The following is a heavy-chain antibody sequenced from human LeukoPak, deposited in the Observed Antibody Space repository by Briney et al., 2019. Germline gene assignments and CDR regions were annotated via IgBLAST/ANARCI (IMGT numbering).Heavy chain of an antibody. J-gene: IGHJ4*02. V-gene: IGHV7-4-1*02. CDR2: INTNTGDP. D-gene: IGHD5-18*01. CDR1: GYTFTDHS. Sequence: ASVKVSCKASGYTFTDHSMNWVRQAPGQGLEWMGWINTNTGDPTSAQGFTGRFVFSLDTSVNTAYLQISSLKVEDTAVYYCARASRGYSYGCDYWGQGTLATVS. CDR3: ARASRGYSYGCDY.